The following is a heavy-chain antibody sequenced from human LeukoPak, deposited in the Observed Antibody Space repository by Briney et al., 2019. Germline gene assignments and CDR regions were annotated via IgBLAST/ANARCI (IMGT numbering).Heavy chain of an antibody. Sequence: GASVKVSCKASGGTFSSYAISWVRQAPGQGLEWMGGIIPIFGTANYAQKFQGRVTITTDESTSTAYMELSSLRSEDTAVYYCAREYGYSYRFFDYWGQGTLVTVSS. J-gene: IGHJ4*02. CDR1: GGTFSSYA. CDR3: AREYGYSYRFFDY. D-gene: IGHD5-18*01. V-gene: IGHV1-69*05. CDR2: IIPIFGTA.